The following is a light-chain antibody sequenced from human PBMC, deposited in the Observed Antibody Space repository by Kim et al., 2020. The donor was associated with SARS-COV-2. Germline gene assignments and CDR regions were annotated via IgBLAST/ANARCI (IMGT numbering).Light chain of an antibody. Sequence: EILMTKSPATLSVSPGERATLSCRASQSVSSKLAWYQQKPGQAPRLLIYGASTRATGIPARFSGSGSGTEFTLTISSLQPEDFAVYYCQQYNNWPPYTFGQGTKLEI. CDR3: QQYNNWPPYT. V-gene: IGKV3-15*01. CDR2: GAS. J-gene: IGKJ2*01. CDR1: QSVSSK.